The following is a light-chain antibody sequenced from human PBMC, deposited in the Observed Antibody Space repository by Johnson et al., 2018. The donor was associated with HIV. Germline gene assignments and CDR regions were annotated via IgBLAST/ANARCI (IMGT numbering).Light chain of an antibody. V-gene: IGLV1-51*02. CDR1: SSNIGNNY. CDR3: ETGDTSWSAGV. Sequence: QAVLTQPPSVSAAPGQKVTISCSGSSSNIGNNYVSWYQQLPGTAPKLLIYENNKRPSGIPDRFSGSKSGTSATLGITGLPTGDEADYYCETGDTSWSAGVFGPGTKVPVL. J-gene: IGLJ1*01. CDR2: ENN.